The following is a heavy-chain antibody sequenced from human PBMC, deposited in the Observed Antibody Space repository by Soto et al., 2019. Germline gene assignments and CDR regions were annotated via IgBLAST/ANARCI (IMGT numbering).Heavy chain of an antibody. Sequence: PPETLSLTCTVSGGSISSSSYYWGWIRQPPGKGLEWIGSIYYSGSTYYNPSLKSRVTISVDTSKNQFSLKLSSVTAADTAVYYCARQSGDYYYYGMDVWGQGTTVTVSS. CDR2: IYYSGST. CDR1: GGSISSSSYY. J-gene: IGHJ6*02. D-gene: IGHD1-26*01. V-gene: IGHV4-39*01. CDR3: ARQSGDYYYYGMDV.